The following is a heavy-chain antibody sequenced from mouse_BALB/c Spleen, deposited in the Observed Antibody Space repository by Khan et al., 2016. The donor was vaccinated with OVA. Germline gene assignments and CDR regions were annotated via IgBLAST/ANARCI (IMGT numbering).Heavy chain of an antibody. J-gene: IGHJ3*01. CDR3: TREGVDASSFAY. Sequence: QVQLQQPGAELVRPGASVKLSCKASGYTFTNYWINWVKQRPAQGLEWIGSVYPSDSYTNYNQKFKEKATLTVDKSSTTAYMQLSSLTSDDSAVYSCTREGVDASSFAYWGQGTLVTVSA. CDR2: VYPSDSYT. CDR1: GYTFTNYW. V-gene: IGHV1-69*02.